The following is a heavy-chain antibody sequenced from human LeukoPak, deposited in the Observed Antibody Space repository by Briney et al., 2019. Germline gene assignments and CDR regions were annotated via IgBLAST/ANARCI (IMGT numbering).Heavy chain of an antibody. CDR3: ARAPRGGRITMIARHYFDY. CDR1: GFTFSSYA. V-gene: IGHV3-30-3*01. J-gene: IGHJ4*02. Sequence: GGSLRLSCAASGFTFSSYAMPWVRQAPGKGLEWVAVISYDGSNKYYADSVKGRFTISRDNSKNTLYLQMNSLRAEDTAVYYCARAPRGGRITMIARHYFDYWGQGTLVTVPS. D-gene: IGHD3-22*01. CDR2: ISYDGSNK.